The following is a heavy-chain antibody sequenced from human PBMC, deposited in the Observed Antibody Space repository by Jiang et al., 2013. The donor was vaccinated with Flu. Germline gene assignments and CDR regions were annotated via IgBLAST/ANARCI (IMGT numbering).Heavy chain of an antibody. CDR3: ARGHGGWFDP. D-gene: IGHD3-10*01. Sequence: GLEWVSVIYSGGSTYYADSVKGRFTISRDNSKNTLYLQMNSLRAEDTAVYYCARGHGGWFDPWGQGTLVTVSS. V-gene: IGHV3-53*01. CDR2: IYSGGST. J-gene: IGHJ5*02.